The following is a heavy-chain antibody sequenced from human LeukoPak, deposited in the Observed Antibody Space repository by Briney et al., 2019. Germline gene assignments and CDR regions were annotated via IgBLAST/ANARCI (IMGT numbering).Heavy chain of an antibody. D-gene: IGHD4-23*01. J-gene: IGHJ4*02. CDR1: GFTFRSSA. V-gene: IGHV3-30*04. CDR2: ISYDGRDK. CDR3: ARDGGGNSADYYFDY. Sequence: GGSLRLSCAVSGFTFRSSAIHWVRQAPGKGLEWVAVISYDGRDKHHADSVKGRFTISRGNSKNTLYLQMNSLRAEGTAVYYCARDGGGNSADYYFDYWGQGTLVTVSS.